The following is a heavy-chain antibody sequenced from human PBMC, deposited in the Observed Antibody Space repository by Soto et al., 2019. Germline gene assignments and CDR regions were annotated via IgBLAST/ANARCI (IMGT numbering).Heavy chain of an antibody. D-gene: IGHD5-18*01. V-gene: IGHV1-69*01. CDR3: ATGGHNDGYNFYHGMDV. J-gene: IGHJ6*02. Sequence: QVQGVQSGAEVKKPGSSVKVSCKVSGGIFTNNAISWVRQAPGQGLEWLGGVIPLFDTAYYAQIFRGRLRISADGATTTAYMDLSGLTSADTAVYFCATGGHNDGYNFYHGMDVWGQGTTVAVS. CDR1: GGIFTNNA. CDR2: VIPLFDTA.